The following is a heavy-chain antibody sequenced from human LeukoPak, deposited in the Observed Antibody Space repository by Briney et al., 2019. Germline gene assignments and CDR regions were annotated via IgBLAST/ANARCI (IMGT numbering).Heavy chain of an antibody. CDR2: IYYSGST. V-gene: IGHV4-59*01. Sequence: TLSLXXXXSGXSISSXYWSWIRQPPGKGLEWIGYIYYSGSTNYNPSLKSRVTISVDTSKNQFSLKLSSVTAADTAVYYCARSGYSYGLRFDYWGQGTLVTVSS. J-gene: IGHJ4*02. CDR1: GXSISSXY. D-gene: IGHD5-18*01. CDR3: ARSGYSYGLRFDY.